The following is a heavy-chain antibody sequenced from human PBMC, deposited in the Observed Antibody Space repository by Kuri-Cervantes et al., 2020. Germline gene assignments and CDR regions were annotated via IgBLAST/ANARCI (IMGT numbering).Heavy chain of an antibody. J-gene: IGHJ4*02. Sequence: ESLKISCAASGFTFSSYSMNWVRQPPGKGLEWIGEIYHSGSTNYNPSLKSRVTISVDTSKNQFSLKLSSVTAADTAVYYCAVEILPTRTRYFDYWGQGTLVTVSS. CDR1: GFTFSSYS. D-gene: IGHD5-24*01. CDR3: AVEILPTRTRYFDY. CDR2: IYHSGST. V-gene: IGHV4-34*08.